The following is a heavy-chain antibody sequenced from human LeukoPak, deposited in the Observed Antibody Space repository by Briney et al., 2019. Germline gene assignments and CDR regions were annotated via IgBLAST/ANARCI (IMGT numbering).Heavy chain of an antibody. J-gene: IGHJ4*02. D-gene: IGHD2-2*03. V-gene: IGHV1-69*05. Sequence: SVKVSCKASGGTFSSYAISWVRQAPGQGLEWMGGIIPIFGTANYAQKFQGRVTITTDESTSTAYMELSSLRSEDTAVYYCASGYCSSTSCAGYFDYWGQGTLVTVSS. CDR3: ASGYCSSTSCAGYFDY. CDR1: GGTFSSYA. CDR2: IIPIFGTA.